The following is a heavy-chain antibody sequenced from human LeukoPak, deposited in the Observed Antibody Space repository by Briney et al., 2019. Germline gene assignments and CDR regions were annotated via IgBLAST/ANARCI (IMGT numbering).Heavy chain of an antibody. V-gene: IGHV4-39*01. Sequence: KTSETLSLTCSVSGDSISRSSFYWGWIRQPPGKGLEWIGSINYSANTYYNTSLKSRVNISVETSKKQFSLKLRSVTAEDTAVYYCARHGSGGTVTTGYWGQGSLLTVSS. J-gene: IGHJ4*02. CDR3: ARHGSGGTVTTGY. CDR2: INYSANT. D-gene: IGHD4-11*01. CDR1: GDSISRSSFY.